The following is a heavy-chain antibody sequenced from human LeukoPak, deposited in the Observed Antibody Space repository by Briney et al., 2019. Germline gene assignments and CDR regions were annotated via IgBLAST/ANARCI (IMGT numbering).Heavy chain of an antibody. V-gene: IGHV3-66*02. J-gene: IGHJ3*02. CDR2: IYGGGST. CDR1: GFTVSSNY. CDR3: ASGRGYCSSTSCPNAFDI. D-gene: IGHD2-2*01. Sequence: GGSLRLSCAASGFTVSSNYMSWVRQAPGKGLKWVSVIYGGGSTYYADSVKGRFTISRDNSKNTLYLQMNSLRAEDTAVYYCASGRGYCSSTSCPNAFDIWGQGTMVTVSS.